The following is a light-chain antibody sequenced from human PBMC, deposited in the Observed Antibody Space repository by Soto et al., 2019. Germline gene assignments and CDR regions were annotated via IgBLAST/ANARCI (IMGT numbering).Light chain of an antibody. CDR2: EAS. CDR1: QSISSW. CDR3: QQYNTYRS. V-gene: IGKV1-5*03. Sequence: DIQMTQSPSTLSAAIGDRITITCRASQSISSWLAWYQQKPGKAPKLLIYEASHLESGVPSRFSGSRSGTEFPLTIITLQPDDFATYYCQQYNTYRSFGQPTKVEIK. J-gene: IGKJ1*01.